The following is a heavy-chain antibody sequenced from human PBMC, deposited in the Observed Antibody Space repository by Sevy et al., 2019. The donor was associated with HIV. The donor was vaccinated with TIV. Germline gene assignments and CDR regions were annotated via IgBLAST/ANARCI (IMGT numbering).Heavy chain of an antibody. D-gene: IGHD6-13*01. CDR1: GFTFSDYY. J-gene: IGHJ3*02. V-gene: IGHV3-11*01. CDR3: ARGTPYSNSWSGFAFDI. Sequence: GGSLRLSCAASGFTFSDYYMSWIRQAPGKGLEWVSYISRSDITISYADSVKGRLTISRDNAKKSLYLQMNSLRAEDTAVYYCARGTPYSNSWSGFAFDIWGQGTMVTVSS. CDR2: ISRSDITI.